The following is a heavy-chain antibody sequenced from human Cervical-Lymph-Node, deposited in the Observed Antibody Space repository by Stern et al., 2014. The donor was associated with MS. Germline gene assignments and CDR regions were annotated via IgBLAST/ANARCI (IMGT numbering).Heavy chain of an antibody. V-gene: IGHV3-23*04. CDR2: IVASGNRT. CDR3: ALLATPTDY. Sequence: VQLVQSGGALVQPGGSLRLSCVASGFSFTSYAINWVRQATGKGLQWVSAIVASGNRTYYTDSVKGRFTISRDNSKNTVFLAMNSLSTEDTAIYFCALLATPTDYWGQGTLVTVSP. CDR1: GFSFTSYA. J-gene: IGHJ4*02. D-gene: IGHD2-15*01.